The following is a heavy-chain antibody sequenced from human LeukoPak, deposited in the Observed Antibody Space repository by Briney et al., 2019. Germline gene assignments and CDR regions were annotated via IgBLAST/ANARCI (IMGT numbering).Heavy chain of an antibody. Sequence: PGGSLRLSCAASGLTFSSYAMGWVRQAPGKGLEWVSGISGSGGTTYYADSVKGRFTISRDNSKNTLYLQMNSLRAEDTAVYYCARAYDSSGYGPGDYWGQGTLVTVSS. CDR2: ISGSGGTT. CDR3: ARAYDSSGYGPGDY. D-gene: IGHD3-22*01. J-gene: IGHJ4*02. V-gene: IGHV3-23*01. CDR1: GLTFSSYA.